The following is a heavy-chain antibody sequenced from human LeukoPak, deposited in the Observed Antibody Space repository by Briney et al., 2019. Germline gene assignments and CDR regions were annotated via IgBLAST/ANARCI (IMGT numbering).Heavy chain of an antibody. CDR2: VNPNSGGT. D-gene: IGHD3-16*02. V-gene: IGHV1-2*02. CDR1: GYTFTGYY. CDR3: ARSQRIAKAFDI. J-gene: IGHJ3*02. Sequence: ASVKVSCKASGYTFTGYYMHWVRQAPGQGLEWMGWVNPNSGGTNYAQKFQGRVTMTRDTSISTAYMELSRLRSDDTAVYYCARSQRIAKAFDIWGQGTMVTVSS.